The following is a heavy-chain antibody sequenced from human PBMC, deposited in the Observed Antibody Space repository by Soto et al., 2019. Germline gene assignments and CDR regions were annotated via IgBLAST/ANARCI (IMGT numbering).Heavy chain of an antibody. D-gene: IGHD1-26*01. J-gene: IGHJ4*02. Sequence: QVQLVQSGAEVKKPGSSVKVSCKASGGAFNNYIFDWVRQAPGQGLEWMGGIIPMFGTPKYAQTFQDRITISADVSTGTDYMGLTSLRIDYTAIYYCARGRDQPPVGLYFDSWGEGTRVTVSS. CDR3: ARGRDQPPVGLYFDS. V-gene: IGHV1-69*01. CDR1: GGAFNNYI. CDR2: IIPMFGTP.